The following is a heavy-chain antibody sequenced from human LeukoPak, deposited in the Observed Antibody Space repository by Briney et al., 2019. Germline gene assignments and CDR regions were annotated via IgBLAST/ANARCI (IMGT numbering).Heavy chain of an antibody. CDR1: GFTFSSYS. CDR2: ISSSSSYI. Sequence: PGGSLRLSCAASGFTFSSYSMNWVRQAPGKGLEWVSSISSSSSYIYYADSVKGRFTISRDNAKNSLYLQMNSLRAEDTAVYYCARDGYSYGPVTLYCYYYMDVWGKGTTVTVSS. V-gene: IGHV3-21*01. D-gene: IGHD5-18*01. J-gene: IGHJ6*03. CDR3: ARDGYSYGPVTLYCYYYMDV.